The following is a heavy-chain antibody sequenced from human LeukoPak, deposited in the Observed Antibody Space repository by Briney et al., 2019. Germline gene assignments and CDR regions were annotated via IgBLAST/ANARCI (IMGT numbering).Heavy chain of an antibody. D-gene: IGHD6-19*01. CDR2: INPKNGGT. Sequence: GASVKVSCKGSGYTFTDYYIHWVRQAPGQGLEWMGWINPKNGGTNYAQKFQGRVTMTRDTSISTAYMELSRLRSDDTAVYYCARDCIAVAGTVLTRFDPWGQGTLVSVSS. J-gene: IGHJ5*02. V-gene: IGHV1-2*02. CDR1: GYTFTDYY. CDR3: ARDCIAVAGTVLTRFDP.